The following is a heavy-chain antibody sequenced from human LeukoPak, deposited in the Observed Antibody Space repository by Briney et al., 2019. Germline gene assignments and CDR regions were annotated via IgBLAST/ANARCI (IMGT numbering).Heavy chain of an antibody. Sequence: ASVKVSCKASGYTFTGYYMHWVRQAPGQGLEWMGWINPNSGGTNYAQEFQGRVTMTRDTSISTAYMELSRLRSDDTAVYYCARSPARYCSSTSCSFDPWGQGTLVTVSS. CDR3: ARSPARYCSSTSCSFDP. CDR2: INPNSGGT. J-gene: IGHJ5*02. CDR1: GYTFTGYY. V-gene: IGHV1-2*02. D-gene: IGHD2-2*01.